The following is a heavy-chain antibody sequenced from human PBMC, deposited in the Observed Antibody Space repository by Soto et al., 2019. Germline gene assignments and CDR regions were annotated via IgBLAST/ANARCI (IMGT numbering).Heavy chain of an antibody. D-gene: IGHD6-19*01. CDR3: ARDLAVALIDY. CDR1: GYTFTSYG. J-gene: IGHJ4*02. V-gene: IGHV1-18*01. CDR2: ISAYNGNT. Sequence: SVKVSCKASGYTFTSYGISWVRQAPGQGLEWMGWISAYNGNTKYAQKLQGRVTMTTDTSTSTAYRELRSLRSDDTAVYSCARDLAVALIDYWGQGTLVTVSS.